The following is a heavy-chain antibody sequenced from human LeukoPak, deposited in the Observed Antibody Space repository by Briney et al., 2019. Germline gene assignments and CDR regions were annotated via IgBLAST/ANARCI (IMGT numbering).Heavy chain of an antibody. Sequence: GASVKVSCKASGYTFTGYYMHWVRQAPGQGLEWMGWINPNSGGTNYAQKFQGRVTMTRDTSISTAYMELSRLRSDDTAVYYCARVRRAGSSSSIDYWGQGTLVTVSS. CDR3: ARVRRAGSSSSIDY. CDR2: INPNSGGT. CDR1: GYTFTGYY. D-gene: IGHD2-15*01. J-gene: IGHJ4*02. V-gene: IGHV1-2*02.